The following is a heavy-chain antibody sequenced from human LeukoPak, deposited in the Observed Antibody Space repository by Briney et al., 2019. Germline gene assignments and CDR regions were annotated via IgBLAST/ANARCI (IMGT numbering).Heavy chain of an antibody. D-gene: IGHD2-15*01. CDR1: GFTFSRYA. CDR3: AKAPVTSCRGAFCYPFDY. V-gene: IGHV3-23*01. J-gene: IGHJ4*02. CDR2: IDGSGGAI. Sequence: QPGGSLRLSCGASGFTFSRYAMSWVRQAPGKGLQWVSQIDGSGGAIYYADSVRGRFTISRDTSRSTLYLQMNSLRAEDAAVYYCAKAPVTSCRGAFCYPFDYWGQGTLVTVSS.